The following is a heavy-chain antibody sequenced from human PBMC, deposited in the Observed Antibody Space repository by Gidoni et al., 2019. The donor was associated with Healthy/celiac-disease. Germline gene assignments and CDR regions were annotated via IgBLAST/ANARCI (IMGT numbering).Heavy chain of an antibody. CDR2: IYPGDSDT. D-gene: IGHD1-26*01. CDR1: GYSFTSYW. CDR3: ARLPWEDRRLGYYGMDV. Sequence: GAEVKKPGESLTISCKGSGYSFTSYWIGWVRQMPGKGLDWMGIIYPGDSDTRYSPSFPGQVTISADKSISTAYLQWSSLKASDTAMYYCARLPWEDRRLGYYGMDVWGQGTTVTVSS. V-gene: IGHV5-51*01. J-gene: IGHJ6*02.